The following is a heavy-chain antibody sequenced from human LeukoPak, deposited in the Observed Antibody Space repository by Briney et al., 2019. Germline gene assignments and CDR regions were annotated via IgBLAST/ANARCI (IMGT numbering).Heavy chain of an antibody. V-gene: IGHV3-23*01. CDR1: GFTFSSYA. CDR2: ISGRGGST. Sequence: PGGSLRLSCAASGFTFSSYAMNWVRQAPGKGLEWVSAISGRGGSTHYADSVKGRFTISRDNSKNTLYLQMNSLRAEDTAVYYCAKDPNYDFWSGYPTYYFDYWGQGTLVTVSS. CDR3: AKDPNYDFWSGYPTYYFDY. D-gene: IGHD3-3*01. J-gene: IGHJ4*02.